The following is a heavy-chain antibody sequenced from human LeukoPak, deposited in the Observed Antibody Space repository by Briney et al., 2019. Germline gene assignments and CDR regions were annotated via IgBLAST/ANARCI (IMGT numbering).Heavy chain of an antibody. J-gene: IGHJ1*01. D-gene: IGHD3-22*01. CDR3: AKDRMDYYDSSGYTSPPDPSHGYFQH. V-gene: IGHV3-23*01. CDR2: INGTGSTT. CDR1: GFIFRNYY. Sequence: PGGSLRLSCEGSGFIFRNYYMSWVRQAPGKGLEWVAAINGTGSTTYYADSVKGRFTISRDNSKNTLYLQMNSLRAEDTAVYYCAKDRMDYYDSSGYTSPPDPSHGYFQHWGQGTLVTVSS.